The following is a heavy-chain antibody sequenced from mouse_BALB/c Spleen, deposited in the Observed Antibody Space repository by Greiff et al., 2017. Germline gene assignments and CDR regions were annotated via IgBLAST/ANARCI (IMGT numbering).Heavy chain of an antibody. J-gene: IGHJ4*01. CDR3: ARGGYYYAVLPHYYAMDY. D-gene: IGHD1-1*01. V-gene: IGHV1S29*02. CDR2: IYPYNGGT. Sequence: EVQLQQSGPELVKPGASVKISCKASGYTFTDYNMHWVKQSHGKSLEWIGYIYPYNGGTGYNQKFKSKATLTVDNSSSTAYMELRSLTSEDSAVYYCARGGYYYAVLPHYYAMDYWGQGTSVTVSS. CDR1: GYTFTDYN.